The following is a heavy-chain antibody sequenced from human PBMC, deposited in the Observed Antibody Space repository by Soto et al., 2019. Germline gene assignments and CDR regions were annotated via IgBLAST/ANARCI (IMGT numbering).Heavy chain of an antibody. CDR2: INPDGSEK. Sequence: DVRLVESGGGVVQPGGSRRLSLAASAFTFRSYWMSWVRQAPGKGLDWVANINPDGSEKFYVDSVKGRFTLSRDNARSSLYLQMNSLRAEDTALYYCARDLFEAARRGEYAFDIWGQGTMVTVSS. V-gene: IGHV3-7*03. J-gene: IGHJ3*02. D-gene: IGHD3-16*01. CDR1: AFTFRSYW. CDR3: ARDLFEAARRGEYAFDI.